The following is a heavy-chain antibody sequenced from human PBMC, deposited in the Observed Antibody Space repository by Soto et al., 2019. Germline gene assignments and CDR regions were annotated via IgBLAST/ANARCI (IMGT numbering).Heavy chain of an antibody. Sequence: PGESLKISCKGSGYSFTSYWICWVRQMPGKGLEWMGIIYPGDSDTRYSPSFQGQVTISADKSISTAYLQWSSLKASDTAMYYCARSGYDILTGYYKDYWGQGTLVTVSS. D-gene: IGHD3-9*01. V-gene: IGHV5-51*01. CDR1: GYSFTSYW. CDR2: IYPGDSDT. J-gene: IGHJ4*02. CDR3: ARSGYDILTGYYKDY.